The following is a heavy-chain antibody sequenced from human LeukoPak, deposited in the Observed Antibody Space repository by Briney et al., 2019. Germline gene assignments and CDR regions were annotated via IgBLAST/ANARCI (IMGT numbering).Heavy chain of an antibody. Sequence: EASVKVSCKASGYTFTGYYMHWVRQAPGQGLEWMGWINPNSGGTNYAQKFQGRVPMTRDTSISTAYMELSRLRSDDTAVYYCARANFPYYYDSNGLNAFNIWGQGTMVTVSS. J-gene: IGHJ3*02. CDR1: GYTFTGYY. CDR3: ARANFPYYYDSNGLNAFNI. D-gene: IGHD3-22*01. V-gene: IGHV1-2*02. CDR2: INPNSGGT.